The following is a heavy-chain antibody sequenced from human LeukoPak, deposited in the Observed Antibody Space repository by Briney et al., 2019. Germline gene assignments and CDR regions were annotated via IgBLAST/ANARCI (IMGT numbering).Heavy chain of an antibody. CDR3: ARDLLNHIAPYYYMDV. CDR1: GGTFSSYA. CDR2: IIPIFGTA. J-gene: IGHJ6*03. D-gene: IGHD6-13*01. V-gene: IGHV1-69*13. Sequence: SVKVSCKASGGTFSSYAISWVRQAPGQGLEWMGGIIPIFGTANYAQKFQGRVTITADESTSTAYMELSSLRSEDTAVYYCARDLLNHIAPYYYMDVWGKGTTVTVSS.